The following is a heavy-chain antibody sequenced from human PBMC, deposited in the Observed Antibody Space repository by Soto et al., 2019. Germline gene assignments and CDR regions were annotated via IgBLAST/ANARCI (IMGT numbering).Heavy chain of an antibody. CDR1: GFSLSTTRVA. D-gene: IGHD6-19*01. V-gene: IGHV2-5*02. CDR3: AHSVVAGLGYYFDF. Sequence: QITLKESGPPLVKPTQTLTLTCTCSGFSLSTTRVAVGWIRQPPGKALEWLALIYWDDDKRYSPFLKSRLTITKDTSKNQVVLTMTNMDPVDTATYYCAHSVVAGLGYYFDFWGQGTLVTVSS. J-gene: IGHJ4*02. CDR2: IYWDDDK.